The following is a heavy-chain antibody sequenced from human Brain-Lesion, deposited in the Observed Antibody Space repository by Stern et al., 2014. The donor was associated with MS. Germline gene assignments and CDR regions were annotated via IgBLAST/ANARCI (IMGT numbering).Heavy chain of an antibody. D-gene: IGHD3-10*01. Sequence: EVQLVESGGGLVKPGGSLRLSCAASGFTFTNAWMSWVRQAPGKGLEWVGRIKRKTDGGTTDYAAPVKGRFTISRDDSKNTLYLQINSLKTEDTAVYYCITMRPGGRVAPGWGQGTLVTVSS. CDR3: ITMRPGGRVAPG. CDR2: IKRKTDGGTT. V-gene: IGHV3-15*01. J-gene: IGHJ4*02. CDR1: GFTFTNAW.